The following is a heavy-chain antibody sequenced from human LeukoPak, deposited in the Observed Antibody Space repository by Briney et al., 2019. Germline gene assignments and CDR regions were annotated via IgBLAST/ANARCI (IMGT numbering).Heavy chain of an antibody. Sequence: GGSLRLSCAASGFTFSNAWMSWVRQAPGKGLEWVGRIKSKTDGGTTDYAAPVKGRFTISRDDSKNTLYLQMNSLKTKDTAVYYCTTDSGSGGQFDYWGQGTLVTVSS. CDR3: TTDSGSGGQFDY. J-gene: IGHJ4*02. CDR2: IKSKTDGGTT. CDR1: GFTFSNAW. V-gene: IGHV3-15*01. D-gene: IGHD3-10*01.